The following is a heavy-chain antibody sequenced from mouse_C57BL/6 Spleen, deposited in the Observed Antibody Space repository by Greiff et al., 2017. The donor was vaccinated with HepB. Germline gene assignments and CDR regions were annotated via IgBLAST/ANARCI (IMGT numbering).Heavy chain of an antibody. CDR3: ARDVHY. V-gene: IGHV5-4*01. CDR1: GFTFSSYA. J-gene: IGHJ2*01. Sequence: DVMLVESGGGLVKPGGSLKLSCAASGFTFSSYAMSWVRQTPEKRLEWVATISDGGSYTYYPDNVKGRFTISRDNAKNNLYLQMSLLKSEDTAMYYCARDVHYWGQGTTLTVSS. CDR2: ISDGGSYT.